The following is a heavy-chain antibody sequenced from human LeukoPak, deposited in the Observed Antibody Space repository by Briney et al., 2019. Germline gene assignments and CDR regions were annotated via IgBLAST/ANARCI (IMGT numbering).Heavy chain of an antibody. CDR3: TSLYYYDSSGYYYRDFDY. Sequence: GGSLRLSCAASGFTFSSYSMNWVRQAPGKGLEWVSSISSSSSYIYYADSVKGRFTISRDDSKNTLYLQMNSLKTEDTAVYYCTSLYYYDSSGYYYRDFDYWGQGTLVTVSS. J-gene: IGHJ4*02. CDR2: ISSSSSYI. D-gene: IGHD3-22*01. V-gene: IGHV3-21*03. CDR1: GFTFSSYS.